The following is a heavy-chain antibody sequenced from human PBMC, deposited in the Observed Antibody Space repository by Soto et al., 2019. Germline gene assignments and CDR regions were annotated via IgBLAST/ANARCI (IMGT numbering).Heavy chain of an antibody. Sequence: SETLSLTCAVYGGSFSGYYWSWIRQPPGKGLEWIGELNDSGGTNYNASLKSRVSISGDTSKNQFSLKLSFVTAADTAVYYCARKNGGGGYFDFWGQGTLVTVSS. J-gene: IGHJ4*02. D-gene: IGHD2-8*01. CDR1: GGSFSGYY. V-gene: IGHV4-34*01. CDR2: LNDSGGT. CDR3: ARKNGGGGYFDF.